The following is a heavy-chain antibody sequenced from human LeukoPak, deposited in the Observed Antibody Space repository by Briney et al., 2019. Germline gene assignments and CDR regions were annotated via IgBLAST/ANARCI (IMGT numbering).Heavy chain of an antibody. V-gene: IGHV3-13*01. CDR1: GFTFSSYD. Sequence: GGSLRLSCAASGFTFSSYDMHWVRQPTGRGLEWVSAIGTAGDTYYPGSVKGRFTISRENAKNSLYLQINSLRADDTAVYYCAWGDYGDYYFDYWGQGTLVTVSS. J-gene: IGHJ4*02. CDR2: IGTAGDT. CDR3: AWGDYGDYYFDY. D-gene: IGHD4-17*01.